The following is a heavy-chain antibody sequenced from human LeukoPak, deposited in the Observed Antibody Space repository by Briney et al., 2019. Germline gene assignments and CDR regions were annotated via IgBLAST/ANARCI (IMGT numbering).Heavy chain of an antibody. CDR2: LSGDKKYI. CDR1: GFTFSTYS. Sequence: GGSLRLSCAASGFTFSTYSLNWVRQAPGKGLEWLSSLSGDKKYIYYADSVKGRFTISRDNAKNTLYLQMNSLRAEDTAVYYCAKANDFWSGFNWFDPWGQGTLVTVSS. V-gene: IGHV3-21*04. CDR3: AKANDFWSGFNWFDP. J-gene: IGHJ5*02. D-gene: IGHD3-3*01.